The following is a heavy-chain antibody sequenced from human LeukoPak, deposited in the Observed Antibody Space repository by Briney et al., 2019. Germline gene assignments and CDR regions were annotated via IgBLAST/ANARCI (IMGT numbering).Heavy chain of an antibody. J-gene: IGHJ6*03. Sequence: ASVKLSCTASGYTCTSYGISWVRHAPRQGLEWMGWTSAYNGNTNNAQKLQGRVTMTTDTSSSTAYMELRSLRSDDPAVYYCARARSLGPYYYYYMDVWGKGTTVTVSS. D-gene: IGHD7-27*01. CDR3: ARARSLGPYYYYYMDV. V-gene: IGHV1-18*01. CDR2: TSAYNGNT. CDR1: GYTCTSYG.